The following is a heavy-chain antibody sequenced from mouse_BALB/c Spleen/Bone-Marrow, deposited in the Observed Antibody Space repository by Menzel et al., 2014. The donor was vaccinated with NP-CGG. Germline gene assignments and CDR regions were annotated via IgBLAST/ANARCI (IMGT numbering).Heavy chain of an antibody. J-gene: IGHJ4*01. CDR3: AREGYGNSYAMDY. CDR2: IDTSDSYT. V-gene: IGHV1-69*01. Sequence: QVQLQQSGAELVMPGASVKMSCKASGYTFTDYWMHWVKQRPGQGLEWIGAIDTSDSYTSYNQKSKGKATLTVDESSSTAYMQLSSLTSEDSAVYYCAREGYGNSYAMDYWGQGTSVTVSS. CDR1: GYTFTDYW. D-gene: IGHD2-1*01.